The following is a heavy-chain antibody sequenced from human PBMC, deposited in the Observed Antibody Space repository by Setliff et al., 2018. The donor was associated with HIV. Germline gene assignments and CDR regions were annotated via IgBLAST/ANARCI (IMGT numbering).Heavy chain of an antibody. V-gene: IGHV3-20*04. CDR3: AKVRSSSWYDYLDY. CDR1: GFTFDDYG. D-gene: IGHD6-13*01. CDR2: INWNGGGT. J-gene: IGHJ4*02. Sequence: GGSLRLSCAASGFTFDDYGMSWVRQVPGKGLEWVSSINWNGGGTDYADSVKGRFTISRDNAKNSLYLQVNSLRAEDTALYYCAKVRSSSWYDYLDYWGQGTLVTVS.